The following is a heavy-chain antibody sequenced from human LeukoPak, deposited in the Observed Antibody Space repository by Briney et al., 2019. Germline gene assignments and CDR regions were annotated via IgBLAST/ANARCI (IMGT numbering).Heavy chain of an antibody. CDR3: ARGGHSSSWHRTDEYYFDY. J-gene: IGHJ4*02. Sequence: GASVKVSCKASGYTFTSYYMHWVRQAPGQGLEWTGIINPSGGSTSYAQKFQGRVTMTRDTSTSTVYMELSSLRSEDTAVYYCARGGHSSSWHRTDEYYFDYWGQGTMVTVSS. V-gene: IGHV1-46*01. CDR2: INPSGGST. CDR1: GYTFTSYY. D-gene: IGHD6-13*01.